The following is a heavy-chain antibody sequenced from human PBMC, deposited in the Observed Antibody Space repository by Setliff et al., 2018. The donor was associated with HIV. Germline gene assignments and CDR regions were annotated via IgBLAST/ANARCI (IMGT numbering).Heavy chain of an antibody. V-gene: IGHV3-7*01. D-gene: IGHD2-2*01. CDR2: IKKDGSEE. J-gene: IGHJ4*02. CDR3: TRTYCSSTSCYDDC. Sequence: LRLSCAASGLTFGDFWMGWVRQAPGKGLEWVANIKKDGSEERYVDSVRGRFTVSRDNAKMSLYLQMNSLRAEDTAVYYCTRTYCSSTSCYDDCWGQGTLVTISS. CDR1: GLTFGDFW.